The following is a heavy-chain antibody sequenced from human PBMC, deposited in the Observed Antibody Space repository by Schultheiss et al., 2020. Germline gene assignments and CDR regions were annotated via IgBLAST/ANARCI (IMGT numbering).Heavy chain of an antibody. Sequence: WGSLRLSCAASGFTFDDYAMHWVRQAPGKGLEWVSSISSSSSYIYYADSVKGRFTISRDNSKNTLYLQMNSLRAEDTAVYYCARDPRIDAIIVYYYYGMDVWGPGSTGTVAS. CDR1: GFTFDDYA. J-gene: IGHJ6*02. CDR2: ISSSSSYI. D-gene: IGHD3-22*01. V-gene: IGHV3-21*01. CDR3: ARDPRIDAIIVYYYYGMDV.